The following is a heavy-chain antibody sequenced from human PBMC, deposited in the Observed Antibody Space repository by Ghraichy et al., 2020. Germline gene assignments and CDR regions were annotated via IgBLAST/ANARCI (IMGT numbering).Heavy chain of an antibody. Sequence: GGSLRLSCAASGFTFDDYTMHWVLQAPGKGLEWVSLITWNGGSTYYGDSVKGRFTASRDNSKNSLYLQMNSLRTEDTALYYCAAEYYYDSSCSFHYWGQGTLVTVSS. D-gene: IGHD3-22*01. CDR3: AAEYYYDSSCSFHY. CDR2: ITWNGGST. CDR1: GFTFDDYT. V-gene: IGHV3-43*01. J-gene: IGHJ4*02.